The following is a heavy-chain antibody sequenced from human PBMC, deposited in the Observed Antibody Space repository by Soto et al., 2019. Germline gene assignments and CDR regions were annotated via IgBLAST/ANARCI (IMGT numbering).Heavy chain of an antibody. V-gene: IGHV3-21*01. Sequence: GGSLRLSCAASGFTFSSYSMNWVRQAPGKGLEWVSSISSSSSYIYYADSVKGRFTISRDNAKNSLYLQMNSLRAEDTAVYYYARGGGFYDYVWAPYGMDVGGQGTTVTVPS. CDR2: ISSSSSYI. J-gene: IGHJ6*02. CDR3: ARGGGFYDYVWAPYGMDV. CDR1: GFTFSSYS. D-gene: IGHD3-16*01.